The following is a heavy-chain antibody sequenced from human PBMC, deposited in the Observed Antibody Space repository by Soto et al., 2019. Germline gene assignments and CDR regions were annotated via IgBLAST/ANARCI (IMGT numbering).Heavy chain of an antibody. Sequence: QVQLVESGGGVVQPGRSLRLSCAASGFTFSNYGMHWVRQAPGKGLEWVAVILNDGSNRYHADSVKDRFTISRDNSKNTLYLQMNSLRAADTAVYYCARDDEYSGNGMDVWGQRTTVTVS. CDR2: ILNDGSNR. CDR3: ARDDEYSGNGMDV. V-gene: IGHV3-33*01. J-gene: IGHJ6*02. D-gene: IGHD3-10*01. CDR1: GFTFSNYG.